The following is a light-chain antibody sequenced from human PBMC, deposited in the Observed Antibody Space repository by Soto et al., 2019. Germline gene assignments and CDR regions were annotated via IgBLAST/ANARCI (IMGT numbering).Light chain of an antibody. CDR1: QSITNN. CDR2: GAS. CDR3: QQTYTTPYA. V-gene: IGKV1-39*01. J-gene: IGKJ2*01. Sequence: DLQMTQSPSSLSAFVGDTVTITCRASQSITNNLSWYQQKPGKAPKLLIYGASSLQGGVPSRFSGSGSGTDFSLTISSLQPEDFATYFCQQTYTTPYAFGQGTKLEIK.